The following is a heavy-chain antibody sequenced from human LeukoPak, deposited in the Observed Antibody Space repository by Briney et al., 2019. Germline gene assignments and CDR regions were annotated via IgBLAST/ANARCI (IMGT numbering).Heavy chain of an antibody. V-gene: IGHV7-4-1*02. J-gene: IGHJ6*03. D-gene: IGHD5-18*01. Sequence: ASVKVSCKASGYTLTNYAMNWVRQAPGQGLEWMGWINTNTGNPTYAQGFTGRFVFSLDTSVSTAYLQISSLKAEDTAVYYCARGVYGYRDYYYYYMDVWGKGTTVTISS. CDR3: ARGVYGYRDYYYYYMDV. CDR2: INTNTGNP. CDR1: GYTLTNYA.